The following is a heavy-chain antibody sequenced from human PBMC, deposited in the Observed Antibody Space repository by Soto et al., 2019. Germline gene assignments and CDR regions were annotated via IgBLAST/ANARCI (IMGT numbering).Heavy chain of an antibody. V-gene: IGHV1-69*01. J-gene: IGHJ3*01. D-gene: IGHD3-10*01. CDR3: AGSFKYGSGTFDALDV. Sequence: QVLLVQSGTEVMKPGSSVKVSCQASGGTSSDYALTWVRQAPGQGLEWMGGIIPIFGTANYAQRFQGRVSITADESSSTAYMELSSLKSEDTAVYYCAGSFKYGSGTFDALDVWGHGTMVMVSS. CDR2: IIPIFGTA. CDR1: GGTSSDYA.